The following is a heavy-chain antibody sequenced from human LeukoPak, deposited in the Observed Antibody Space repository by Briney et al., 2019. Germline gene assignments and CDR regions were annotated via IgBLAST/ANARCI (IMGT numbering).Heavy chain of an antibody. CDR1: GFNFNTYS. V-gene: IGHV3-21*01. Sequence: GGSLRLSCAVSGFNFNTYSMNWVRQAPGKGPEWVSSISSTSNYIYYAESVKGRFAVSRDNAKNSLYLQMNSLRADDTAVYYCARAGDILLVSYFHYYVMDVWGQGTTVIVSS. CDR3: ARAGDILLVSYFHYYVMDV. D-gene: IGHD7-27*01. CDR2: ISSTSNYI. J-gene: IGHJ6*02.